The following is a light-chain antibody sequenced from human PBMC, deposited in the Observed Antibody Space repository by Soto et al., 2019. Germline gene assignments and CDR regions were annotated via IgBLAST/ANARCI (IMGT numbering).Light chain of an antibody. Sequence: QSALTQPASVSGSHGQSITISCTGPSSDVGGYNYVSWYQQHPGKAPKLMIYDVSNRPSGVSNRFSGSKSGNTASLTISGLKAEDEADYYCSSYTSSSTLVFGGETKLTVL. CDR2: DVS. CDR1: SSDVGGYNY. CDR3: SSYTSSSTLV. J-gene: IGLJ2*01. V-gene: IGLV2-14*01.